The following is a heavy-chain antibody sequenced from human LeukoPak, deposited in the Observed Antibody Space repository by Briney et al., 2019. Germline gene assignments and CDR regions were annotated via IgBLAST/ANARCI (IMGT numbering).Heavy chain of an antibody. J-gene: IGHJ4*02. Sequence: SETLSLTCTVSGDSISSSKYYWAWIRQPPGKGLEWIGSIYSSGSTYYNPSLKSRVTISIDTSKNQFSLKLSSVTAADTAVYFCARDPNSRDLKNDSWGQGTLVTVSS. V-gene: IGHV4-39*07. CDR1: GDSISSSKYY. CDR2: IYSSGST. D-gene: IGHD3/OR15-3a*01. CDR3: ARDPNSRDLKNDS.